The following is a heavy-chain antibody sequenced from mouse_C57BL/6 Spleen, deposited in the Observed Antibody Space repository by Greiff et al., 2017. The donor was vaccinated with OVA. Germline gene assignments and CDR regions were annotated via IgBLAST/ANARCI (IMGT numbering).Heavy chain of an antibody. V-gene: IGHV1-15*01. CDR3: TRWNYYGSRPYYAMDY. CDR1: GYTFTDYE. Sequence: VQLQQSGAELVRPGASVTLSCKASGYTFTDYEMHWVKQTPVHGLEWIGAIDPETGGTAYNQKFKGKAILTADKSSSTAYMELRSLTSEDSAVYYCTRWNYYGSRPYYAMDYWGQGTSVTVSS. D-gene: IGHD1-1*01. CDR2: IDPETGGT. J-gene: IGHJ4*01.